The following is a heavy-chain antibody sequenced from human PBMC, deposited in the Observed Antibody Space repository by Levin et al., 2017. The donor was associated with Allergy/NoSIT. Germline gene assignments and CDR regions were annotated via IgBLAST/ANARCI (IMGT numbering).Heavy chain of an antibody. V-gene: IGHV4-31*03. Sequence: SETLSLTCTVSGGSISSGGYYWSWIRQHPGKGLEWIGYIYYSGSTYYNPSLKSRVTISVDTSKNQFSLKLSSVTAADTAVYYCQGYDSRGYYSSDYWGQGTLVTVSS. CDR1: GGSISSGGYY. CDR3: QGYDSRGYYSSDY. D-gene: IGHD3-22*01. J-gene: IGHJ4*02. CDR2: IYYSGST.